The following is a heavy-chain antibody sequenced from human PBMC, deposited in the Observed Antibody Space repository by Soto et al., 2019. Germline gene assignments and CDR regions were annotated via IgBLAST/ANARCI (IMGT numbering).Heavy chain of an antibody. D-gene: IGHD3-10*01. J-gene: IGHJ4*02. Sequence: EVQLLASGGGLVHPGGSLRLSCAASGLTFTSYAMSWVRQAPGKGLEWVSGLSGSGGTTYYADSVKGRFTISRDNSKNTLYLQMDSLRAEDTAVYYCAKDRRISMVRGYYFAYWGQGSLVTVSS. V-gene: IGHV3-23*01. CDR1: GLTFTSYA. CDR2: LSGSGGTT. CDR3: AKDRRISMVRGYYFAY.